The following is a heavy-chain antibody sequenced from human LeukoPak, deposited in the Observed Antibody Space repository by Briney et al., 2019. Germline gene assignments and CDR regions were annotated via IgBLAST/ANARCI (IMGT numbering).Heavy chain of an antibody. Sequence: PGGSLRLSCAASGFTFSNYAMSWVRQAPGKGLEWVSAISGSASSTYHADSVKGRFTISRDNSKNTLYLQMNSLRAEDTAVYYCAKIRSTVTREGNNWFDPWGQGTLVTVSS. V-gene: IGHV3-23*01. J-gene: IGHJ5*02. D-gene: IGHD4-17*01. CDR2: ISGSASST. CDR1: GFTFSNYA. CDR3: AKIRSTVTREGNNWFDP.